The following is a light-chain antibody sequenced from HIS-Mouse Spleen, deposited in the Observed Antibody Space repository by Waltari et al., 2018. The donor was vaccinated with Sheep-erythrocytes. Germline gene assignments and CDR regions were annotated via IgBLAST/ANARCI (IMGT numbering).Light chain of an antibody. CDR3: CSYAGSYNHV. CDR2: DVS. Sequence: QSALTQPRSVSGSPGQSVTISCTGTSSDVGGYNYVSWYQQHAGKAPKHMIYDVSKRPSGVHDRFSCYKSGNTASLTISGLQAEDEADYYCCSYAGSYNHVFATGTKVTVL. V-gene: IGLV2-11*01. J-gene: IGLJ1*01. CDR1: SSDVGGYNY.